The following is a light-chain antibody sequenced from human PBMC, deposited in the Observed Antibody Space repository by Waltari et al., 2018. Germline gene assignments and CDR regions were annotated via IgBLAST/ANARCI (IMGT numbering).Light chain of an antibody. Sequence: QSVLTQPPSVSGAPGQRVTISCTWSSSNIGAGHEFDWYQQLPGTAPNRLLYGNHNRPSGVPDRFSGSKSGTSASLAITGLQAEDEADYYCQSYDSSLSGWVFGGGTKLTVL. CDR3: QSYDSSLSGWV. J-gene: IGLJ3*02. CDR2: GNH. V-gene: IGLV1-40*01. CDR1: SSNIGAGHE.